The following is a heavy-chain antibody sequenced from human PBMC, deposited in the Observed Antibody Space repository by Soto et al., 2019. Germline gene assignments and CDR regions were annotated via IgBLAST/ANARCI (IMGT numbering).Heavy chain of an antibody. V-gene: IGHV3-23*01. CDR2: ISGSGGST. J-gene: IGHJ6*02. CDR1: GFTFSSYA. D-gene: IGHD1-26*01. Sequence: GGSLRLSCAASGFTFSSYAMSWVRPAPGKGLEWVSAISGSGGSTYYADSVKGRFTISRDNSKNTLYLQMNSLRAEDTAVYYCAKGWDPRKTYYYYGMDVWGQGTTVTVSS. CDR3: AKGWDPRKTYYYYGMDV.